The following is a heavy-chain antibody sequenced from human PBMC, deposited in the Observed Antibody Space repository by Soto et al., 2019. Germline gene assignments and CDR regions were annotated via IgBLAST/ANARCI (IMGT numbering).Heavy chain of an antibody. CDR2: IYYSGST. V-gene: IGHV4-59*08. Sequence: SETLSLTCTVSGGSISSYYWSWIRQPPGKGLEWIGYIYYSGSTNYNPSLKSRVTISVDTSKNQFSLKLSSVTAADTAVYYCARHEANILTGYSSWFDPWGQGTLVTVS. CDR3: ARHEANILTGYSSWFDP. J-gene: IGHJ5*02. CDR1: GGSISSYY. D-gene: IGHD3-9*01.